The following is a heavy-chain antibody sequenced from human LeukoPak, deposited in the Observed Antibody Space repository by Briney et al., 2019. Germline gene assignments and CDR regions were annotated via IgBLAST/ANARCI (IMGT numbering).Heavy chain of an antibody. CDR3: AREAYAGVFDY. CDR1: GGSISSSYYY. D-gene: IGHD2-21*01. J-gene: IGHJ4*02. Sequence: PSETLSLTCTVSGGSISSSYYYWGWIRQPPGKGLEWIGYIYYSGSTYYNPSLKSRVTISVDTSKNQFSLKLSSVTAADTAVYYCAREAYAGVFDYWGQGTLVTVSS. CDR2: IYYSGST. V-gene: IGHV4-31*03.